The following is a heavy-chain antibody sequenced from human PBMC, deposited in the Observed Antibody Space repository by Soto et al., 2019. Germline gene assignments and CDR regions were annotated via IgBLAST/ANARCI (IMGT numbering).Heavy chain of an antibody. J-gene: IGHJ6*03. D-gene: IGHD2-2*01. Sequence: PGGSLRLSCAASGFTFSSYSMNWVRQAPGKGLEWVSSISSSSSYIYYADSVKGRFTISRDNAKNSLYLQMNSLRAEDTAVYYCARDHCSSTSCSGYYYYYMDVWGKGT. V-gene: IGHV3-21*01. CDR3: ARDHCSSTSCSGYYYYYMDV. CDR2: ISSSSSYI. CDR1: GFTFSSYS.